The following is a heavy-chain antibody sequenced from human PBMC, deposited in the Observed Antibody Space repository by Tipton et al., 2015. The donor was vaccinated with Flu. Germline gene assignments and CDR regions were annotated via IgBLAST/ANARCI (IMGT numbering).Heavy chain of an antibody. J-gene: IGHJ5*02. CDR1: GYTLTGYY. CDR3: ATVKPTGYLGTAAGWFDT. D-gene: IGHD7-27*01. V-gene: IGHV1-2*02. Sequence: QVQLVQSGAVMRKPAASVKVSCKASGYTLTGYYMHWVRQAPGQGLEWMGWINPNSGGTNSAQTFQGRVTMTRDTSINTAYMEMTSRTSDDTAVYYCATVKPTGYLGTAAGWFDTWGQGTLVSVSS. CDR2: INPNSGGT.